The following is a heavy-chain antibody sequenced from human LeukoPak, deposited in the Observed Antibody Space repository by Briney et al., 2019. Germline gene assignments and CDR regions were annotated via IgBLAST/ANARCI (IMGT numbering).Heavy chain of an antibody. J-gene: IGHJ4*02. CDR3: ARVSRGVITL. CDR2: IYYSGST. CDR1: SGSISTSNYY. D-gene: IGHD3-16*01. V-gene: IGHV4-39*07. Sequence: SETLSLTCTVSSGSISTSNYYWGWIRQPPGKGLEWIGSIYYSGSTYYNPSLKSRVTISVDTSKNQFSLKLSSVTAADTAVYYCARVSRGVITLWGQGTLVTVSS.